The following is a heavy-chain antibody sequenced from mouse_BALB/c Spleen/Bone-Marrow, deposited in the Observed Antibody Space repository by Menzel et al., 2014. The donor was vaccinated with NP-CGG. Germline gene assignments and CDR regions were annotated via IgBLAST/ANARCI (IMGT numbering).Heavy chain of an antibody. Sequence: GAELVRPGASVKLSCKASGYTLTSYWMNWVKQRPGQGLEWIGMVDPSDSKTHFNQMFKDKATLTVDKSSSTAYMHLSSLTSEDSAVYYCTRNWAFDYWGQGTTLTVSS. D-gene: IGHD4-1*01. CDR2: VDPSDSKT. V-gene: IGHV1-61*01. CDR1: GYTLTSYW. CDR3: TRNWAFDY. J-gene: IGHJ2*01.